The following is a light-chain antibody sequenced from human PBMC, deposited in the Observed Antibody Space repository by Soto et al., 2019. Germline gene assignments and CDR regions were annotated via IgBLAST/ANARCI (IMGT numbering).Light chain of an antibody. J-gene: IGKJ3*01. CDR1: QSVSSNS. CDR3: HQYGDSPFT. V-gene: IGKV3-20*01. CDR2: GVS. Sequence: EIGLTQSPGTLSLSPGQRATLSCRAGQSVSSNSLAWYQQRPGQAPRLLIYGVSNRAIGISDRFSGSRSGTGFTLTISRLEPDDFGVYYCHQYGDSPFTFGPGTKVEI.